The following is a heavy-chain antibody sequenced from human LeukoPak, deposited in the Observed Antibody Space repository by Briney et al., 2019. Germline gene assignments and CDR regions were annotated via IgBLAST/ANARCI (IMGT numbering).Heavy chain of an antibody. CDR1: GFISSSYW. J-gene: IGHJ4*02. D-gene: IGHD6-13*01. CDR3: ARDYGSSWYPFDY. V-gene: IGHV3-74*01. CDR2: IDGAGSTT. Sequence: GGSLRLSCAASGFISSSYWMHWVRQAPGKGLVWVSRIDGAGSTTNYADSVKGRFTISRDNAKNTLYLQMNSLRAEDTAVYYCARDYGSSWYPFDYWGQGTLVTVSS.